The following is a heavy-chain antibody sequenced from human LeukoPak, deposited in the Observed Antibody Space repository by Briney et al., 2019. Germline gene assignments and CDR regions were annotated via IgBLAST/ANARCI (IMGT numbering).Heavy chain of an antibody. CDR2: IKQDGSEK. D-gene: IGHD1-26*01. Sequence: GGSLRLSCAASEFIFSNYWMSWVRQAPGKGLEWVANIKQDGSEKYFVVSVKGRFTISRDNAKNSLYLQMNSLRAEDTAVYYCARGTVGGSYFDYWGQGTLVTVSS. V-gene: IGHV3-7*03. J-gene: IGHJ4*02. CDR3: ARGTVGGSYFDY. CDR1: EFIFSNYW.